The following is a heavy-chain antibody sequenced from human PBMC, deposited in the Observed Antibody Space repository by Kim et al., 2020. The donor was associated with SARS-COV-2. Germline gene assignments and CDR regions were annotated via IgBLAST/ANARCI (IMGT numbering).Heavy chain of an antibody. CDR2: ISSSSSYI. V-gene: IGHV3-21*01. CDR1: GFTFSSYS. CDR3: ARGSGEQWLVRYDPNWFDP. Sequence: GGSLRLSCAASGFTFSSYSMNWVRQAPGKGLEWVSSISSSSSYIYYADSVKGRFTISRDNAKNSLYLQMNSLRAEDTAVYYCARGSGEQWLVRYDPNWFDPWGQGTLVTVSS. J-gene: IGHJ5*02. D-gene: IGHD6-19*01.